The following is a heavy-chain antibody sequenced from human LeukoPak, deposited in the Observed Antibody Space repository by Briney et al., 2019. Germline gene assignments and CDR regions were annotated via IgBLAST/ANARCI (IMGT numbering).Heavy chain of an antibody. J-gene: IGHJ3*02. V-gene: IGHV3-48*04. CDR2: IRSTASTI. Sequence: GESLRLSCAASGFTFSSYGMNWVRQAPGKGLEWVSYIRSTASTIYYADSVKGRLTISRDNAKNSLYLQMNSLRAEDTAVYYCARDRESAYYPHAFDIWGQGTMVTVSS. CDR3: ARDRESAYYPHAFDI. D-gene: IGHD3-22*01. CDR1: GFTFSSYG.